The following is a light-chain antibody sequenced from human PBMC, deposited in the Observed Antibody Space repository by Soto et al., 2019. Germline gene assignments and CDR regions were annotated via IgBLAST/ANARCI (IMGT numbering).Light chain of an antibody. Sequence: IQMTQSPSSVSASVGDRVTITCRASQDISTWLAWYHHKPGEAPRLLIDTAASLHSGVPSRFSGRGSWTDFTLTISSLHPEDFATYYCQQGNSFPLTFGGGTKVEIK. CDR1: QDISTW. CDR2: TAA. V-gene: IGKV1-12*01. J-gene: IGKJ4*01. CDR3: QQGNSFPLT.